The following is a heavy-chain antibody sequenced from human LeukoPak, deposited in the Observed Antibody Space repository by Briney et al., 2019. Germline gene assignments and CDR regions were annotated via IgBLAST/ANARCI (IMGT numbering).Heavy chain of an antibody. CDR1: GFSFSSFV. J-gene: IGHJ4*02. CDR2: IYYSGST. V-gene: IGHV4-39*01. CDR3: AGLYSGYDYDY. Sequence: GSLRLSCAASGFSFSSFVMTWIRQPPGKGLEWIGSIYYSGSTYYNPSLKSRVTISVDTSKNQFSLKLSSVTAADTAVYYCAGLYSGYDYDYWGQGTLVTVSS. D-gene: IGHD5-12*01.